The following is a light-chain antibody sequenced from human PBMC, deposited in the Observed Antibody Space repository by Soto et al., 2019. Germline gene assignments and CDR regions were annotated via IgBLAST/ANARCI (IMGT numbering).Light chain of an antibody. CDR2: DAS. J-gene: IGKJ1*01. Sequence: EIVLTQSPATLSLSPGERATLSCWASQSVNRYLVWYQQKPGQAPRLLMYDASKRATGITARFSGSGSGTEFTLTISSLEPEDFAVYYCQQRDSWPWTFGQGTKVEIK. CDR3: QQRDSWPWT. CDR1: QSVNRY. V-gene: IGKV3-11*01.